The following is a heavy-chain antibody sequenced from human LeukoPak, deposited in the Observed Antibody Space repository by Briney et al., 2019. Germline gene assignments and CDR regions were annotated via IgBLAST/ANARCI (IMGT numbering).Heavy chain of an antibody. CDR3: ARGQTSYAWFDH. V-gene: IGHV1-2*02. CDR1: GYTFTGYH. D-gene: IGHD2-2*01. Sequence: ASVKVSCKASGYTFTGYHMHWVRQAPGHGLEWMGWINPNSGGTNYAQKFQGRVTMTRDTSISTAYMELSRLRSDDTAVYYCARGQTSYAWFDHWGQGTLVTVSS. CDR2: INPNSGGT. J-gene: IGHJ5*02.